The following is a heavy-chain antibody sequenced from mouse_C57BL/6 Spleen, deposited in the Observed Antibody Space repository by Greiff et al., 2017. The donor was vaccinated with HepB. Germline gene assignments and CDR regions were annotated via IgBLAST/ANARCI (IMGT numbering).Heavy chain of an antibody. CDR2: ISDGGSYT. CDR3: ARGQLGSFAY. D-gene: IGHD4-1*02. CDR1: GFTFSSYA. Sequence: EVHLVESGGGLVKPGGSLKLSCAASGFTFSSYAMSWVRQTPEKRLEWVATISDGGSYTYSPDNVKGRFTISRDNAKNNLYLQMSHLKSEDTDRYYCARGQLGSFAYWGQGTLVTVSA. J-gene: IGHJ3*01. V-gene: IGHV5-4*01.